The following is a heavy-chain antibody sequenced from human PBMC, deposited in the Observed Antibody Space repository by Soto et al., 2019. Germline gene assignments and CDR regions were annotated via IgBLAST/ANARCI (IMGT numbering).Heavy chain of an antibody. V-gene: IGHV4-59*11. D-gene: IGHD7-27*01. J-gene: IGHJ4*02. CDR1: GGSISNHY. CDR2: IYYNGNT. CDR3: TRANWYSEY. Sequence: QVQLQESGPGLVKPSETLSLTCTVSGGSISNHYWSWIRQPPGKGLEWIGYIYYNGNTNYNPSLKGRVTMSVDTSKNQISLKLRSVTAADKAVYYCTRANWYSEYWGQGTLVTVSS.